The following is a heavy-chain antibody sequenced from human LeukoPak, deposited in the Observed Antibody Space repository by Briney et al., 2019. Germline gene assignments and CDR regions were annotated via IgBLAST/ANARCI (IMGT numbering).Heavy chain of an antibody. CDR3: ARDSTAYYDILTGYHPTN. V-gene: IGHV3-48*01. CDR2: ITTSSGTK. J-gene: IGHJ4*02. Sequence: GGSLRLSCEASGFTFSSYSMNWVRQAPGKGLEWISYITTSSGTKHYADSVRGRFTISRDNSKNTLYLQMNSLRAEDTAVYYCARDSTAYYDILTGYHPTNWGQGTLVTVSS. CDR1: GFTFSSYS. D-gene: IGHD3-9*01.